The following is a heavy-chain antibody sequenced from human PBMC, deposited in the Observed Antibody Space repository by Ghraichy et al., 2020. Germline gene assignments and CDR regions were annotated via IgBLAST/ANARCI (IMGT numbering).Heavy chain of an antibody. Sequence: GSLRLSCAASGFTFSSYAMSWVRQAPGKGLEWVSAISGSGGSTYYADSVKGRFTISRDNSKNTLYLQMNSLRAEDTAVYYCAKPWSSSSWYTLDYWGQGTLVTVSS. CDR2: ISGSGGST. CDR3: AKPWSSSSWYTLDY. V-gene: IGHV3-23*01. D-gene: IGHD6-13*01. CDR1: GFTFSSYA. J-gene: IGHJ4*02.